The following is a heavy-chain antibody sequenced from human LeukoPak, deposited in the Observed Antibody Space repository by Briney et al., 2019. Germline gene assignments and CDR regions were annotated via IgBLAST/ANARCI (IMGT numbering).Heavy chain of an antibody. Sequence: GGSLRLSCAASGFTFGSYAMHWVRQAPGKGLEWVPGISGSGGSTFYADSVKGRFTTSRDNSENTVYLQMNSLRADDTAVYYCAKTTAGYSSGRYPGWPVDYWGQGTLVTVSS. CDR2: ISGSGGST. CDR1: GFTFGSYA. D-gene: IGHD6-19*01. J-gene: IGHJ4*02. CDR3: AKTTAGYSSGRYPGWPVDY. V-gene: IGHV3-23*01.